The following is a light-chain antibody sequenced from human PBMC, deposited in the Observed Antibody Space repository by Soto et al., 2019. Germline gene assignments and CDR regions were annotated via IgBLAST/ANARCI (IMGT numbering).Light chain of an antibody. Sequence: DIQMTQSPSTLSASVGDRITITCRASQSINTWLAWYQQKPGEAPKLLIYEGSTLAMGVPSRFSGSGSGTEFTLTISRLQPDDFATFYCQQYQTYSRTFGQGTKVEVK. V-gene: IGKV1-5*03. CDR1: QSINTW. CDR2: EGS. J-gene: IGKJ1*01. CDR3: QQYQTYSRT.